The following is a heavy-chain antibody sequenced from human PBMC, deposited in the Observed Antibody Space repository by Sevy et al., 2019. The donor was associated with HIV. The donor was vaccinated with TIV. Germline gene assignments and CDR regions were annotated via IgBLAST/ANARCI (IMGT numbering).Heavy chain of an antibody. CDR3: ARGGKPYSSSWPAFDI. D-gene: IGHD6-13*01. CDR1: GGTFSSYA. CDR2: IIPIFGTA. J-gene: IGHJ3*02. Sequence: ASVKVSCKASGGTFSSYAISWVRQAPGQGLEWRGGIIPIFGTANYAQKFQGRVTITADESTSTAYMELSSLRSEDTAVYYCARGGKPYSSSWPAFDIWGQGTMVTVSS. V-gene: IGHV1-69*13.